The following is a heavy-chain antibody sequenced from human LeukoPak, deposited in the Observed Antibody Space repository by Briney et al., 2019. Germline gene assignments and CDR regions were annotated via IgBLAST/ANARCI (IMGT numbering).Heavy chain of an antibody. Sequence: GGSLRLSCEASGFSFSAYALSWVRQAPGKGLEWVSAITGPGEGTWHADSVKGRFTTSRDNSQRTLYLQMNSLRVEDTAVYYCAKRIVGWYQIDYWGHGTLVAVSS. D-gene: IGHD6-19*01. V-gene: IGHV3-23*01. J-gene: IGHJ4*01. CDR1: GFSFSAYA. CDR2: ITGPGEGT. CDR3: AKRIVGWYQIDY.